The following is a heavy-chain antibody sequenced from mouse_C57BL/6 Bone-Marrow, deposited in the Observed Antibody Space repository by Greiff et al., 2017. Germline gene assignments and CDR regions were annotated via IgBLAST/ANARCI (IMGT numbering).Heavy chain of an antibody. J-gene: IGHJ3*01. Sequence: VQLQQSGAELVRPGASVKLSCTASGFNIKDDYMHWVKQRPEQGLEWIGWIDPENGDTEYASKFQGKATITADTYSNTAYLQLSSLTSEDTAVYYCTTSWFAYWGQGTLVTVSA. CDR3: TTSWFAY. CDR1: GFNIKDDY. V-gene: IGHV14-4*01. CDR2: IDPENGDT.